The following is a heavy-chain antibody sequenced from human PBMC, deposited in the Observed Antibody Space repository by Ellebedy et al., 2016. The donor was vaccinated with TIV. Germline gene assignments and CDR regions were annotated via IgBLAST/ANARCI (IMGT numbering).Heavy chain of an antibody. D-gene: IGHD3-10*01. J-gene: IGHJ5*02. CDR1: GGTVSGNV. CDR3: ARDSSRMIRGVMKGWFDP. V-gene: IGHV1-69*13. Sequence: AASVKVSCKASGGTVSGNVITWVRQAPGQGLEWMGGIIPLFGTANYAQKFQGRVTITADEFTNTAYMELSSLRSEDTAVYYCARDSSRMIRGVMKGWFDPWGQGTLVTVSS. CDR2: IIPLFGTA.